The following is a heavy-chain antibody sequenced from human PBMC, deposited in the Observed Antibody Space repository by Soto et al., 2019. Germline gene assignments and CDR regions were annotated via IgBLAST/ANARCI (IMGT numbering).Heavy chain of an antibody. Sequence: QVQVVQSGAEVKRPGASVKVSCKASGDTFTSNGISWVRQAPGQGLEWLAWVSIYNGNTQYAQKVQGRVTMTTDTSATTGYMGLRSRRSAATAVYYCARAAGSSSRRLVFDYCGQGTLVTVSA. CDR3: ARAAGSSSRRLVFDY. CDR1: GDTFTSNG. J-gene: IGHJ4*02. D-gene: IGHD6-6*01. CDR2: VSIYNGNT. V-gene: IGHV1-18*04.